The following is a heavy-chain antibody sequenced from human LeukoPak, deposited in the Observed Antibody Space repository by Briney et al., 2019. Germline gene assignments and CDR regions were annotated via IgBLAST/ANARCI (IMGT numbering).Heavy chain of an antibody. D-gene: IGHD6-13*01. CDR3: ARGSLYSSSFDY. Sequence: SQTLSLTCAISGDSVSGSSVAWNWIRQSPSRGLEWLGRTYYRSKWYNDYAESVKGRITINPDTSKNQFSLQLSSVTAADTAVYYCARGSLYSSSFDYWGQGTLVTVSS. J-gene: IGHJ4*02. V-gene: IGHV6-1*01. CDR1: GDSVSGSSVA. CDR2: TYYRSKWYN.